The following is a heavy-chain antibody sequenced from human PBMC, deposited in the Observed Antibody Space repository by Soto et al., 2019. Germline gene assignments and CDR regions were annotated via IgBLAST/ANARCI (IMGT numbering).Heavy chain of an antibody. Sequence: QVQLVQSGAEVKKPGASVKVSCKASGYTFTSYDINWVRQATGQGLEWMGWMNPNSGNTGYAQKCQGSVTTTRNTSTSTAYMAMSSLRSEDTAVYYGARGTRYCSSTSCYEYFDYWGQGTLVTVSS. D-gene: IGHD2-2*01. J-gene: IGHJ4*02. CDR1: GYTFTSYD. V-gene: IGHV1-8*01. CDR2: MNPNSGNT. CDR3: ARGTRYCSSTSCYEYFDY.